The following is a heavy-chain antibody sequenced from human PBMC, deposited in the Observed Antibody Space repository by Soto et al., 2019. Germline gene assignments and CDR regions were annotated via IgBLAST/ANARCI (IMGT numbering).Heavy chain of an antibody. CDR1: GYTFTSYG. V-gene: IGHV1-18*01. J-gene: IGHJ4*02. D-gene: IGHD4-4*01. CDR2: ISAYNGNT. CDR3: ATLGTPIDSNFQTID. Sequence: QVQLVQSGAEVKKPGASVKVSCKASGYTFTSYGISWVRQAPGQGLEWMGWISAYNGNTNYAQNLQGRVTMTTDTSTSTAYMELRSLRSDDTAVYYCATLGTPIDSNFQTIDWGQGTLVTVSS.